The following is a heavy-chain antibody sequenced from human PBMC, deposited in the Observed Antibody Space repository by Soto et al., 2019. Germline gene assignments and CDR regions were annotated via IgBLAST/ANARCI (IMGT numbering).Heavy chain of an antibody. D-gene: IGHD3-3*01. CDR3: AIGNYDFWSGYSPYYFDY. CDR2: IYPGDSDT. CDR1: GYSFTSYW. V-gene: IGHV5-51*01. Sequence: GESLKISCKGSGYSFTSYWIGWVRQMPGKGLEWMGIIYPGDSDTRYSPSFQGQVTISADKSISTAYLQWSSLKASDTAMYYCAIGNYDFWSGYSPYYFDYWGQGTLVTAPQ. J-gene: IGHJ4*02.